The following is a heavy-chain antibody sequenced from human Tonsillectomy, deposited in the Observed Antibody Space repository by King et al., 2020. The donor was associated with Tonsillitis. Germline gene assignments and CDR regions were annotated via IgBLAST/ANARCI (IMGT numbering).Heavy chain of an antibody. Sequence: TLKESGPTLVKLTQTLTLTCTFSGFSLTTSGVGVGWTRHPPAKALESLPLLLWNVDNRYSPSLKSRLTITKDTSKNQVVLTMANMDPVDTATYYCAHKWIWERNRSYFDYWGQGTLVTVSS. V-gene: IGHV2-5*01. J-gene: IGHJ4*02. CDR3: AHKWIWERNRSYFDY. D-gene: IGHD3-16*02. CDR1: GFSLTTSGVG. CDR2: LLWNVDN.